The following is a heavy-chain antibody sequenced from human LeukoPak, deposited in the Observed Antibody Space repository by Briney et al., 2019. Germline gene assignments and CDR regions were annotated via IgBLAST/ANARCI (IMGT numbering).Heavy chain of an antibody. D-gene: IGHD3-16*01. CDR3: VKIVMAGGYFDY. Sequence: GGSLRLSCSASGFTFSSYAMHWVRQAPGKGLEYVSAISSNGATTYYADSVKGRFTNSRDNSKNTLYFQMSSLRTEDTAVYYCVKIVMAGGYFDYWGQGTLVTVSS. J-gene: IGHJ4*02. V-gene: IGHV3-64*05. CDR2: ISSNGATT. CDR1: GFTFSSYA.